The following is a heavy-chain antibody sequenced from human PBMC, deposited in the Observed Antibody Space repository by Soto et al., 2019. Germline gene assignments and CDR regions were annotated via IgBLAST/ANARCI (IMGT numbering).Heavy chain of an antibody. CDR2: IWYDGSNK. V-gene: IGHV3-33*01. D-gene: IGHD6-13*01. CDR3: ARDLAAAGIFDY. Sequence: GGSLRLSCAASGFTFSSYGMHWVRQAPGKGLEWVAVIWYDGSNKYYADSVKGRFTISRDNSKNTLYLQMNSLRAEDTAVYYCARDLAAAGIFDYRGQGTLVTVSS. J-gene: IGHJ4*02. CDR1: GFTFSSYG.